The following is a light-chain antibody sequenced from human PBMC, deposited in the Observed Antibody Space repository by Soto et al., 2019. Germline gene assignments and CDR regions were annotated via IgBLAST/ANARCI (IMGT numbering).Light chain of an antibody. CDR2: DAS. CDR3: QHCDYLPS. CDR1: HDITRY. J-gene: IGKJ3*01. Sequence: DIQMTQSPSSLSASVGDRLTITCQASHDITRYLNWYQHKPGKAPKLLIYDASILEAGVPPRFSGSGSGTDFTLTISGLQPEDVATYYCQHCDYLPSFVPGTTVDFK. V-gene: IGKV1-33*01.